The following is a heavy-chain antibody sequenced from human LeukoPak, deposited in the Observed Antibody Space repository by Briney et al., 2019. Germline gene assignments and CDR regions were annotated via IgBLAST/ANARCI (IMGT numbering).Heavy chain of an antibody. CDR3: ARRFPFDY. CDR2: IYPGDSDT. J-gene: IGHJ4*02. V-gene: IGHV5-51*01. D-gene: IGHD2-21*01. CDR1: GYNFSNYW. Sequence: GESLKISCKTSGYNFSNYWIAWVRQMPGKGLEWLGIIYPGDSDTRYSPSFQGQVTISADKSINTAYLQWSSLKASDTGIYYCARRFPFDYWGQGTLVTVSS.